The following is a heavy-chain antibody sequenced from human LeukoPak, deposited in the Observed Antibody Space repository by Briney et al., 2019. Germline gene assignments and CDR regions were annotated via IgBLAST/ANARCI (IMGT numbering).Heavy chain of an antibody. J-gene: IGHJ5*02. V-gene: IGHV3-23*01. CDR2: ISGSGGST. Sequence: GGSLRLSCAASGSTFSSYAMSWVRQAPGKGLEWVSAISGSGGSTYYADSVKGRFTISRDNSKNTLYLQMNSLRAEDTAVYYCAKDPYNMVRGVEGWFDPWAREPWSPSPQ. D-gene: IGHD3-10*01. CDR1: GSTFSSYA. CDR3: AKDPYNMVRGVEGWFDP.